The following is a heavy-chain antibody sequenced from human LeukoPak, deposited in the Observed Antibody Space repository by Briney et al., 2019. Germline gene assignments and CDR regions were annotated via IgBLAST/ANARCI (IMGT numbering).Heavy chain of an antibody. CDR3: ARDWATPYNWFDP. D-gene: IGHD5-12*01. CDR1: GFTFSSYA. V-gene: IGHV3-21*01. Sequence: PGGSLRLSCAASGFTFSSYAMSWVRQAPGKGLEWVSSISTSSSYIYYADSVKGRFTISRDNAKNSLYLQMNSLRAEDTAVYYCARDWATPYNWFDPWGQGTLVTVSS. CDR2: ISTSSSYI. J-gene: IGHJ5*02.